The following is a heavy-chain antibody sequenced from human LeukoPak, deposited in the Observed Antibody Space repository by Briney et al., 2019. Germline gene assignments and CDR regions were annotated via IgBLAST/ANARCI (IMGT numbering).Heavy chain of an antibody. D-gene: IGHD3-22*01. CDR1: GGSISSYY. CDR2: MHTSGTP. J-gene: IGHJ4*02. V-gene: IGHV4-4*09. CDR3: ARRDSSGYWYFDY. Sequence: SETLSLICTVSGGSISSYYWSWIRQPPGKGLEWIGYMHTSGTPTYSPSLKSRVTISVDTSKKQVSPKLSSVTAADTAVYYCARRDSSGYWYFDYWGQGTLVSVSS.